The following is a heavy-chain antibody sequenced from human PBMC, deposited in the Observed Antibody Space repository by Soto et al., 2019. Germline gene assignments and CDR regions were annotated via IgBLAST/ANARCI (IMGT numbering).Heavy chain of an antibody. Sequence: QITLKESGPTLVKPTQTLTLTCTFSGFSLTTRGVGVGWIRQPPGKALEGLALIYWDDDEGYSPSLKSRLTITKDTTKNQVVLTMINRDPVDTATYYCAQRPRGYSYHFDYWGQGTLVTVSS. CDR2: IYWDDDE. D-gene: IGHD5-18*01. V-gene: IGHV2-5*02. J-gene: IGHJ4*02. CDR1: GFSLTTRGVG. CDR3: AQRPRGYSYHFDY.